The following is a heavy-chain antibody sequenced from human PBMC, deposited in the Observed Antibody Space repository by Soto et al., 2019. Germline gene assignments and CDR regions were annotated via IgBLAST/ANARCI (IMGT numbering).Heavy chain of an antibody. V-gene: IGHV4-34*01. CDR1: GGSGGSFSGYY. CDR2: INHSGST. Sequence: SDTLSLTCAISGGSGGSFSGYYWSWIRQPPGKGLEWIGEINHSGSTNYNPSLKSRVTISVDTSKNQFSLKLSSVTAADTAVYYCARLNYDSSGYYHYYYGMDVWGQGTTVTVS. D-gene: IGHD3-22*01. J-gene: IGHJ6*02. CDR3: ARLNYDSSGYYHYYYGMDV.